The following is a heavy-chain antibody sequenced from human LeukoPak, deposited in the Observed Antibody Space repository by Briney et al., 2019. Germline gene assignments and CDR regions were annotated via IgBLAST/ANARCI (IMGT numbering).Heavy chain of an antibody. V-gene: IGHV5-51*01. D-gene: IGHD3-22*01. CDR2: IYPGDSDT. Sequence: GESLKISCKGSGYSFTSYWIGWVRQMPGKGLEWMGIIYPGDSDTRYSPSIQGQVTISADKSISTAYLQWSSLKASDTAMYYCARLAFHRDSRKLITMIVVHDAFDIWGQGTMVTVSS. CDR3: ARLAFHRDSRKLITMIVVHDAFDI. CDR1: GYSFTSYW. J-gene: IGHJ3*02.